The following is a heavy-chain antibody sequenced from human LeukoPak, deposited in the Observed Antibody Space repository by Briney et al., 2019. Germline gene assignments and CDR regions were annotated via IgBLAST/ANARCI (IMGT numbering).Heavy chain of an antibody. CDR1: GFTFSSYW. CDR2: IASDGSST. Sequence: QSGGSLRLSCAASGFTFSSYWMNWVRQAPGKGLVWVSRIASDGSSTTYADSVKGRFSISRDNAKNTLYLQMNSLRVEDTAVYYCASILGPYYFEYWGQGTLVTVSS. V-gene: IGHV3-74*01. J-gene: IGHJ4*02. D-gene: IGHD3-16*01. CDR3: ASILGPYYFEY.